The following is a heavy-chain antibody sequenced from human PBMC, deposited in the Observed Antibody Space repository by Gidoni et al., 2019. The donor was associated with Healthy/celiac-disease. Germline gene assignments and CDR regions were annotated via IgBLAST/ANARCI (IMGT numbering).Heavy chain of an antibody. J-gene: IGHJ6*02. V-gene: IGHV3-30*18. CDR3: AKDLFQVATRYYYYYGMDV. Sequence: QVQLVESGGGGVQPGRSRRLSCAAAGITFSSYGMHWVRQAPGKGLEGVAVISYDGSNNYYAYSVKGRFTISRDDSKNTLYLQMNSLRAEDTAVYYCAKDLFQVATRYYYYYGMDVWGQGTTVTVSS. CDR1: GITFSSYG. CDR2: ISYDGSNN. D-gene: IGHD5-12*01.